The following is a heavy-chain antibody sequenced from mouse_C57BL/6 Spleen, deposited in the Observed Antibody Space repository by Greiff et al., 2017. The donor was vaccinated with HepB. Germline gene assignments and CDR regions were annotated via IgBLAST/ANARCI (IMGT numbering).Heavy chain of an antibody. D-gene: IGHD2-2*01. CDR3: TTGVWLRRDYAMDY. Sequence: VQLQQSGAELVRPGASVKLSCTASGFNIKDYYMHWVKQRPEQGLEWIGRIDPEDGDTEYAPKFQGKATMTADTSSKTAYLQLSSLTSEDTAVYYCTTGVWLRRDYAMDYWGQGTSVTVSS. CDR1: GFNIKDYY. CDR2: IDPEDGDT. V-gene: IGHV14-1*01. J-gene: IGHJ4*01.